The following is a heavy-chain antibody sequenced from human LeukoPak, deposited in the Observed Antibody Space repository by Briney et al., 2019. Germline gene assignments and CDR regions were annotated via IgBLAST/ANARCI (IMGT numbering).Heavy chain of an antibody. Sequence: PGGSLRLSCAASGFTFSSYSMNWVRQAPGKGLEWVSSISSSSSYIYYADSVKGRFTISRDNAKNSLYLQMNSLRAEDTAVYYCARDVRPLLHGFDIWGQGTMVTVSS. CDR3: ARDVRPLLHGFDI. CDR1: GFTFSSYS. CDR2: ISSSSSYI. V-gene: IGHV3-21*01. J-gene: IGHJ3*02.